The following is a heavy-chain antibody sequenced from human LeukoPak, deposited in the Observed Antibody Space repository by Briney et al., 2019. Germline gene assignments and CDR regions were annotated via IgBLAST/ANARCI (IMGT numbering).Heavy chain of an antibody. V-gene: IGHV4-59*08. CDR3: ASGHYYGSGGFDY. J-gene: IGHJ4*02. Sequence: SETLSLTCTVSGGSISSYYWSWIRQPPGKGLEWIGYIYYSGSTNYNPSLKSRVTISVDTSKNQFSLKLSSVTAADTAVYYCASGHYYGSGGFDYWGQGTLVTVSS. D-gene: IGHD3-10*01. CDR1: GGSISSYY. CDR2: IYYSGST.